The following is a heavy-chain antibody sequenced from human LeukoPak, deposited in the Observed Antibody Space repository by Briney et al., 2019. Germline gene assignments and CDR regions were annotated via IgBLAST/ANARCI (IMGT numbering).Heavy chain of an antibody. Sequence: GGSLRLSCAASGYTFSSYAMSWACQAQGQGLEWVSAISGSGGSTNYDNSVKGRLIIIRKNSTKKLYLQMNSLRAEDTAVYYCAKSLVRAVGYDYWGQGTLVTVSS. V-gene: IGHV3-23*01. J-gene: IGHJ4*02. CDR1: GYTFSSYA. CDR3: AKSLVRAVGYDY. CDR2: ISGSGGST. D-gene: IGHD1-26*01.